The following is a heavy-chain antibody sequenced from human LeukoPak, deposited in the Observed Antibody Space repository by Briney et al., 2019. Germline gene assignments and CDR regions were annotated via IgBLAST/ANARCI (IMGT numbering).Heavy chain of an antibody. Sequence: GGSLRLSCAASGFTFSSYSMNWVRQAPGKGLEWVSSISSSSSYIYYADSVKGRFTISRDNAKNSLYLQMNSLRAEDTAVYYCARCSGGSCYYDYWGQGTPVTVSS. J-gene: IGHJ4*02. D-gene: IGHD2-15*01. CDR1: GFTFSSYS. V-gene: IGHV3-21*01. CDR2: ISSSSSYI. CDR3: ARCSGGSCYYDY.